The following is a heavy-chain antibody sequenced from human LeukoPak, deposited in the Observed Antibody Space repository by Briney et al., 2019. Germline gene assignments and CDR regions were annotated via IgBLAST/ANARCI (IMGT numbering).Heavy chain of an antibody. CDR1: GFTFSRHW. V-gene: IGHV3-23*01. D-gene: IGHD4-23*01. Sequence: GGSLRLSCAASGFTFSRHWMTWVRQAPGKGLEWASTIGDNGDSTYYADSVKGRFTISRDNSKNTLDLQMNSLRAQDTAVYYCAKYDYGGNPNEYYFDYWGQGTLVTVSS. CDR2: IGDNGDST. J-gene: IGHJ4*02. CDR3: AKYDYGGNPNEYYFDY.